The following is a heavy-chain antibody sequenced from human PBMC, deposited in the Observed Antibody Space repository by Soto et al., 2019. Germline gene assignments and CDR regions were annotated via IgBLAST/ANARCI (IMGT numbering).Heavy chain of an antibody. CDR1: GCTFSTYS. D-gene: IGHD3-22*01. Sequence: GGSLRLSCAASGCTFSTYSMNWVRQAPGKGLEWVSYISSSSSTIYYADSVKGRFTISRDNAKNSLYPQMNSLRAEDTAVYYYARGLYYYDSSGYYWGQGTLVTVSS. V-gene: IGHV3-48*01. CDR2: ISSSSSTI. J-gene: IGHJ4*02. CDR3: ARGLYYYDSSGYY.